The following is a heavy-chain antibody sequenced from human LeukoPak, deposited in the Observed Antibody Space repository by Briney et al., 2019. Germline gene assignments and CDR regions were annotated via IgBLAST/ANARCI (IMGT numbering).Heavy chain of an antibody. CDR1: GFTLSSYN. J-gene: IGHJ4*02. CDR3: ARISTVTERY. D-gene: IGHD2-21*02. V-gene: IGHV3-48*04. Sequence: GGSLRLSCAASGFTLSSYNMNWVRQAPGKGLEWVSYIGSSGNTIYYADSVKGRFTISRDNAKNSLYLQMNSLRAEDTAVYYCARISTVTERYWAQGTLVTVSS. CDR2: IGSSGNTI.